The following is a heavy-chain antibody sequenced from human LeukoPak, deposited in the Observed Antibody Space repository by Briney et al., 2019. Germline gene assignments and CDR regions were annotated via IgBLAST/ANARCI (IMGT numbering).Heavy chain of an antibody. J-gene: IGHJ6*04. Sequence: SVKVSCRASGGTFSSYAISWVRQAPGQGLEWTGGIIPIFGTANYAQKFQGRVTITADDSTSTAYMELSSLRSEDTAVYYCARSMVPNSYYYYGMDVWGKGTTVTVSS. CDR3: ARSMVPNSYYYYGMDV. CDR1: GGTFSSYA. CDR2: IIPIFGTA. D-gene: IGHD3-10*01. V-gene: IGHV1-69*01.